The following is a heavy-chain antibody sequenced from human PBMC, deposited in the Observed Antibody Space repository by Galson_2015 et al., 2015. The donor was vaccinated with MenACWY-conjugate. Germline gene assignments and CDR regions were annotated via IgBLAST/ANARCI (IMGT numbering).Heavy chain of an antibody. CDR3: ARGKASISAHDCFEY. V-gene: IGHV1-46*01. Sequence: SVKVSCKASGYSFTSYYIHWVRQAPGQGLEWMGIINPSGGSTTYAQKFQGRVTMTRDTSTSTVYMEVSSLSSEDTAVYYCARGKASISAHDCFEYWGQGTLVTVSS. CDR1: GYSFTSYY. CDR2: INPSGGST. J-gene: IGHJ4*02. D-gene: IGHD2/OR15-2a*01.